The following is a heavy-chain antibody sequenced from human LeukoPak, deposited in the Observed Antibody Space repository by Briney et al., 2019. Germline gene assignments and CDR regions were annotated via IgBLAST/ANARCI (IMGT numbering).Heavy chain of an antibody. CDR1: GYTFTSYD. V-gene: IGHV1-8*01. D-gene: IGHD7-27*01. J-gene: IGHJ6*02. Sequence: ASVKVSCKASGYTFTSYDINWGRQATGQGLEWWGWMNPNSGNTGYAQKFQGRVTMTRNTSISTAYMELSSLRSEDTAVYYCARGLGNKDYYYGMDVWGQGTTVTVSS. CDR3: ARGLGNKDYYYGMDV. CDR2: MNPNSGNT.